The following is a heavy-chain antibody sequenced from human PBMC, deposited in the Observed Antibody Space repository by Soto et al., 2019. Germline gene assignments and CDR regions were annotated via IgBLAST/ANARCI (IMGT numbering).Heavy chain of an antibody. CDR2: ITAGGGST. J-gene: IGHJ4*02. CDR1: GFTFSSFS. CDR3: ARGRSTSCPLCYFDL. D-gene: IGHD2-2*01. V-gene: IGHV3-23*01. Sequence: GGSLRLSCAASGFTFSSFSMSWVRQAPGKGLEWVSAITAGGGSTYYADSVKGRFTISRDNSKNTLYLQINSLRAEDTAVYHCARGRSTSCPLCYFDLWGQGALVTVSS.